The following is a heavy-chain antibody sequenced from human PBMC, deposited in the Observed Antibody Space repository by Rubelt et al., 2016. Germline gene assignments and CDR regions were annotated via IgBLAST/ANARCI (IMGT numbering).Heavy chain of an antibody. V-gene: IGHV1-18*01. CDR1: GYTFTSYG. Sequence: QVQLVQSGAEVKKPGASVKVSCKASGYTFTSYGISWVRQAPGQGLEWMGWISAYNGNTNYAQKLKGRVTMTTDTSTSTAYMGLRSLRSDDTAVYYCARDRIRIAARQGWYFDLWGRGTLVTVSS. CDR2: ISAYNGNT. J-gene: IGHJ2*01. D-gene: IGHD6-6*01. CDR3: ARDRIRIAARQGWYFDL.